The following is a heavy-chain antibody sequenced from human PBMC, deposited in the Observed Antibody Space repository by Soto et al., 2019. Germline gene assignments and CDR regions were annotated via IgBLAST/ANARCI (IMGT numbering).Heavy chain of an antibody. CDR1: GGSMSNYY. V-gene: IGHV4-59*12. J-gene: IGHJ1*01. CDR2: IHDSGST. Sequence: SETLSLTCTVSGGSMSNYYWSWIRQPPGKGLEWIGYIHDSGSTKYSPSLKSRVTISLDTSKNHFSLKLSSVTAADTAVYYCARDQEHWGQGTLVTVS. CDR3: ARDQEH.